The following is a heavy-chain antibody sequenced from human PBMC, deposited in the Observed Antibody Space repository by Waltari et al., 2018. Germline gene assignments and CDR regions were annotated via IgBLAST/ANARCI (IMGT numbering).Heavy chain of an antibody. CDR3: ARDLSGSYESSYYYYMDV. J-gene: IGHJ6*03. D-gene: IGHD1-26*01. CDR2: IIPILGIA. V-gene: IGHV1-69*10. CDR1: GGTFSSYA. Sequence: QVQLVQSGAEVKKPGSSVKVSCKASGGTFSSYAISWVRQAPGQGLEWMGGIIPILGIANYAQKFQGRVTITADKSTSTAYMELSSLRSEDTAVYYCARDLSGSYESSYYYYMDVWGKGTTVTVSS.